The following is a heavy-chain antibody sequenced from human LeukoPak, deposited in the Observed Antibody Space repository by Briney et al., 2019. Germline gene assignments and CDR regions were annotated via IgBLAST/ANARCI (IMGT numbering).Heavy chain of an antibody. D-gene: IGHD6-19*01. V-gene: IGHV1-69*05. J-gene: IGHJ4*02. CDR2: IIPIFGTA. CDR3: ATGYSSGPYYFDY. Sequence: ASVKVSCKASGGTFSSYAISWVRQAPGQGLEWMGRIIPIFGTANYAQKFQGRVTITTDESTSTAYMELSSLRSGDTAVYYCATGYSSGPYYFDYWGQGTLVTVSS. CDR1: GGTFSSYA.